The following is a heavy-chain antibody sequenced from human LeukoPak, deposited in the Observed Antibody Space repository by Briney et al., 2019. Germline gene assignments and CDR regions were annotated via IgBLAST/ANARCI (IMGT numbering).Heavy chain of an antibody. CDR3: ARIRDGYNDAYDI. CDR2: INPGGDNA. Sequence: ASVKVSCKASGYTFTNYYIHWVRQAPGQGLEWMGLINPGGDNADYAQNFQGRVTMTRDTSTSTVYMGLSSLRSEDTAVYYCARIRDGYNDAYDIWGQGTMVTVSS. CDR1: GYTFTNYY. D-gene: IGHD5-24*01. J-gene: IGHJ3*02. V-gene: IGHV1-46*01.